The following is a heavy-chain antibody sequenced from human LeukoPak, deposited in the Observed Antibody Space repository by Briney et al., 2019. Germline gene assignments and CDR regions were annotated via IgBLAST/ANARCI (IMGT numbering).Heavy chain of an antibody. CDR3: ARVSGYSGYVGD. D-gene: IGHD5-12*01. CDR2: ISYDGSNK. Sequence: GGSLRLSCAASGFTFSSYAMHWVRQAPGKGLEWVAVISYDGSNKYYADSVKGRFTISRDNSKNTLYLQMNSLRAEDTAVYYCARVSGYSGYVGDWGQGTLVTVSS. CDR1: GFTFSSYA. J-gene: IGHJ4*02. V-gene: IGHV3-30*14.